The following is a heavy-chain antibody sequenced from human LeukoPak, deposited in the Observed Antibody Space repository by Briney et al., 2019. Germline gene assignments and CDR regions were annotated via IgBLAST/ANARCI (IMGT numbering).Heavy chain of an antibody. D-gene: IGHD6-13*01. CDR1: GYTFTGYY. CDR3: ATGIAAAGGVFDY. V-gene: IGHV1-2*02. J-gene: IGHJ4*02. Sequence: ASVKVSCKASGYTFTGYYMHWVRQAPGQGLEWMGWINPNSGGTNYAQKFQGRVTMTEDTSTDTAYMELSSLRSEDTAVYYCATGIAAAGGVFDYWGQGTLVTVSS. CDR2: INPNSGGT.